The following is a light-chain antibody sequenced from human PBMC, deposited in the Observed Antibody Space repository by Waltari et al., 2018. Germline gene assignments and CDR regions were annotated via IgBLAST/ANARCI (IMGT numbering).Light chain of an antibody. CDR1: SSDVGGYNY. J-gene: IGLJ3*02. CDR3: CSCVGRNIYWV. CDR2: EVS. V-gene: IGLV2-14*01. Sequence: QSALTQPASVSGSPGQSITISCTGTSSDVGGYNYVSWYQQLPGKAPKLLSYEVSNRPPVVPSRFSGSKSGNTASLTISGLQAEDEADYYCCSCVGRNIYWVFGGGTKLTVL.